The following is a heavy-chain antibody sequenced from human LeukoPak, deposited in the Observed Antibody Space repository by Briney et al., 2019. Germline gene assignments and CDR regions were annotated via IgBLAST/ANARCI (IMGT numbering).Heavy chain of an antibody. Sequence: TGGSLRLSCAAPGFFFSTYGMHWVRQAPGKGLEWVAAISYDGSDEYYGDSVKGRFTISRDNSKNTLYLQVNSLRAEDTAVYYCAKDRYGDPQIIDWGQGTLVTVSS. V-gene: IGHV3-30*18. CDR1: GFFFSTYG. J-gene: IGHJ4*02. D-gene: IGHD2-21*02. CDR2: ISYDGSDE. CDR3: AKDRYGDPQIID.